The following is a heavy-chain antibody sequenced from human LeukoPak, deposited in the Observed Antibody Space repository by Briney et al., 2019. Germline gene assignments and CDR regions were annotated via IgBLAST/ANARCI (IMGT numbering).Heavy chain of an antibody. V-gene: IGHV4-59*08. Sequence: SETLSLTCTVSGGSISSYYWSWIRQPPGKGLEWIGYIYYRGSTNYNPSLKSRVTISVDTSKNQFSLKLSSVTAADTAVYYCARLKSGYYFDYWGQGTLVTVSS. D-gene: IGHD3-22*01. CDR2: IYYRGST. CDR1: GGSISSYY. CDR3: ARLKSGYYFDY. J-gene: IGHJ4*02.